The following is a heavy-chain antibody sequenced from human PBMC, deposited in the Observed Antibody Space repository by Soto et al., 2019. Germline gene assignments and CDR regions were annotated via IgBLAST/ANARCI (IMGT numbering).Heavy chain of an antibody. CDR2: IYYSGST. D-gene: IGHD2-15*01. J-gene: IGHJ5*02. Sequence: PSETLSLTCTVSGGSISSGGYYWSWIRQHPGNGLEWIGYIYYSGSTYYNPSLKSRVTISVDTSKNQFSLKLSSVTAADTAVCYCARTLVVVAATLNWFDPWGQGTLVTVSS. V-gene: IGHV4-31*03. CDR1: GGSISSGGYY. CDR3: ARTLVVVAATLNWFDP.